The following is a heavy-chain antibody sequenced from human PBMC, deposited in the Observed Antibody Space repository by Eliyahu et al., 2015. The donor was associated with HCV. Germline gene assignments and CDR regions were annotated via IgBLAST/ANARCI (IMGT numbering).Heavy chain of an antibody. V-gene: IGHV3-23*01. Sequence: EMQLLESGGGLVQSGESLRLSCAASGFGFSNSAMNWVRQAPGKGLEWVSGISDDGRTTYYADSVKGRFTISRDSSKNTLLLQMNSLRAEDTAIYYCAKHQAAAGLWGQGTLVTVSS. D-gene: IGHD6-13*01. CDR1: GFGFSNSA. J-gene: IGHJ4*02. CDR2: ISDDGRTT. CDR3: AKHQAAAGL.